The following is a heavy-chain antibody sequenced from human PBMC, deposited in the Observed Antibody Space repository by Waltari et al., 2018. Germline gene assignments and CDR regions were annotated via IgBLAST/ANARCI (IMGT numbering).Heavy chain of an antibody. CDR2: IYYSGST. Sequence: QLQLQESGPGLVKPSETLSLTCTVSGGSISSSSYYWGWLRQPPGKGLEWIGSIYYSGSTYYNPSRKSRVTISVDTSKNQCSLKLSSVTAADTAVYYCAREEDIVVVPAAMSAFDIWGQGTMVTVSS. V-gene: IGHV4-39*07. CDR3: AREEDIVVVPAAMSAFDI. J-gene: IGHJ3*02. D-gene: IGHD2-2*01. CDR1: GGSISSSSYY.